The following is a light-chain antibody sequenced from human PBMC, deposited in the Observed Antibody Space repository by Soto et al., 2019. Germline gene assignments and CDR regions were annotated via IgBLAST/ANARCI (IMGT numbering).Light chain of an antibody. CDR2: WAS. CDR3: QHYYSSPPGLT. J-gene: IGKJ4*01. CDR1: QSVLFSSNNKNY. Sequence: IVMNQSPDSLAVSLGERATINCKSSQSVLFSSNNKNYLAWYQQKPGQPPKLLLYWASTRESGVPDRFSGSGSGTDFTLCISSLPAEDGAVCYCQHYYSSPPGLTFGGGTKVEIK. V-gene: IGKV4-1*01.